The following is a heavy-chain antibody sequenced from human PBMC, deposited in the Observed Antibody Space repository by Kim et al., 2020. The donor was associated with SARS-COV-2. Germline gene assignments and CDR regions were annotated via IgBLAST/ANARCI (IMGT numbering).Heavy chain of an antibody. V-gene: IGHV4-39*01. CDR1: GGSISSSSYY. Sequence: SETLSLTCTVSGGSISSSSYYWGWIRQPPGKGLEWIGSIYYSGSTYYNPSLKSRVTISVDTSKNQFSLKLSSVTAADTAVYYCARYCSAGSFFANDYWGQGTLVTVSS. D-gene: IGHD2-15*01. J-gene: IGHJ4*02. CDR3: ARYCSAGSFFANDY. CDR2: IYYSGST.